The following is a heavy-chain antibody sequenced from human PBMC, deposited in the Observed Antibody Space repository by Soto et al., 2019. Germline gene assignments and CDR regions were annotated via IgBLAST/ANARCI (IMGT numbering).Heavy chain of an antibody. V-gene: IGHV3-23*01. CDR2: ISGSGGST. Sequence: WGSLRLSCAASGFTFSSYAMSWVRQAPGKGLEWVSAISGSGGSTYYADSVKGRFTISRDNSKNTLYLQMNSLRAEDTAVYYCAKDGRYWGSAFDIWGQGTMVTVSS. J-gene: IGHJ3*02. D-gene: IGHD7-27*01. CDR1: GFTFSSYA. CDR3: AKDGRYWGSAFDI.